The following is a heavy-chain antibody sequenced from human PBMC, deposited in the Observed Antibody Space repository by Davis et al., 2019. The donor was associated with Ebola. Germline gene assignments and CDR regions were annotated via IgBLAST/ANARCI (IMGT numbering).Heavy chain of an antibody. V-gene: IGHV3-30*03. CDR1: GFTFCSYS. CDR3: ARVPGYCSSTSCYGNYYYGVDV. CDR2: ISYDGSNK. Sequence: GGSLRLSCPASGFTFCSYSMNWVRQAPGKGLEWAAVISYDGSNKYYADSVKGRFTISRDNSKNTLYLQMNSLRAEDTAVYYCARVPGYCSSTSCYGNYYYGVDVWGKGTTVTVSS. J-gene: IGHJ6*04. D-gene: IGHD2-2*01.